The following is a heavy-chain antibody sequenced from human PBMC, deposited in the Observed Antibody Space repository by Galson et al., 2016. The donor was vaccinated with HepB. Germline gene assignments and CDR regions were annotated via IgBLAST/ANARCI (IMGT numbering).Heavy chain of an antibody. Sequence: SLRLSCAASGFSFSSYEMNWVRQAPGKGLEWVAYTNAGGGKLYYPDSVRGRFTISRDNVKESLYLQMNSLTAEDTGLYYCVRDGATWHFDFWGRATLVTVSS. CDR1: GFSFSSYE. V-gene: IGHV3-48*03. CDR3: VRDGATWHFDF. J-gene: IGHJ2*01. D-gene: IGHD1-26*01. CDR2: TNAGGGKL.